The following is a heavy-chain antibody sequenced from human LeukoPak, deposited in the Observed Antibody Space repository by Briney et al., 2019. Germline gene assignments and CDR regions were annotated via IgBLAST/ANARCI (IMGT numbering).Heavy chain of an antibody. D-gene: IGHD2-15*01. CDR2: MHFSGSI. Sequence: SETLSLTCTVSGGSISSYYWSWIRQPPGKGLEWIGYMHFSGSIDYNPSLKSRVTISMDTSRNQISLKLSSVTAADTAMYYCAREHCSGGSCYSIYCYYYMDVWGKGTTVTVSS. CDR1: GGSISSYY. V-gene: IGHV4-59*01. J-gene: IGHJ6*03. CDR3: AREHCSGGSCYSIYCYYYMDV.